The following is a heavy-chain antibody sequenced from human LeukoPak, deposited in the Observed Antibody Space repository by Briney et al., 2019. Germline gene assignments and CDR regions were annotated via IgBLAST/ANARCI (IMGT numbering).Heavy chain of an antibody. V-gene: IGHV4-39*07. D-gene: IGHD6-19*01. Sequence: SETLSLTCTVSGGSISSSSYYWGWIRQPPGKGLEWIGSIYYSGSTYYNPSLKSRVTISVDTSKNQFSLKLSSVTAADTAVYYCARAGLEQWLVRRVYYYYMDVWGKGTTVTVSS. J-gene: IGHJ6*03. CDR3: ARAGLEQWLVRRVYYYYMDV. CDR2: IYYSGST. CDR1: GGSISSSSYY.